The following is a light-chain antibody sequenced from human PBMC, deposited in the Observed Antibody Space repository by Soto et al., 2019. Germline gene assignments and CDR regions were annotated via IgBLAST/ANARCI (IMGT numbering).Light chain of an antibody. Sequence: HMAPASSSLSAFVGGRVTIPCRASQGISNYLAWYQQKPGKVHKLLIYAAYTLQSGVQSRFSGSGSGTDFTLTIRSLQPEDVATYYCQKYNSALWTFGQGTKVDIK. CDR1: QGISNY. CDR3: QKYNSALWT. CDR2: AAY. V-gene: IGKV1-27*01. J-gene: IGKJ1*01.